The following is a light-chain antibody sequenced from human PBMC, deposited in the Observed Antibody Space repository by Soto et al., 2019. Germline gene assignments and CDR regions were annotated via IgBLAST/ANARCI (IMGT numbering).Light chain of an antibody. J-gene: IGKJ2*01. V-gene: IGKV1-39*01. CDR2: AAS. CDR3: QQSYSTPRT. CDR1: QSISSY. Sequence: DIQMTQSPSSLSASVGDRVTITCRASQSISSYLNWYQQKPGKAPKLLIYAASILQSGVPSRFSVSGSGTDFTLTISRLQPEDFATYYCQQSYSTPRTFGQGTKLEIK.